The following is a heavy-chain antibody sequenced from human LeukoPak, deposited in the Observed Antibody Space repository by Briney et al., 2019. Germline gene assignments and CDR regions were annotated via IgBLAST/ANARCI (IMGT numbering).Heavy chain of an antibody. Sequence: GGSLRLSCAASGFTFSSYAMSWVRQAPGKGLQWVSGIGGSGGSTYYADSVKGRFTISRDNSKNTLYLQMNSLRAEDTAVYYCAKVGNLENEYSFDYWGQGTLVTVSS. CDR2: IGGSGGST. J-gene: IGHJ4*02. D-gene: IGHD3-3*01. CDR1: GFTFSSYA. CDR3: AKVGNLENEYSFDY. V-gene: IGHV3-23*01.